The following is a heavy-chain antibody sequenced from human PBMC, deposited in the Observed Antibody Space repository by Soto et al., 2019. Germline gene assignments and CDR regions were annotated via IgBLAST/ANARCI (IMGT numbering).Heavy chain of an antibody. CDR2: ISYDGSNK. V-gene: IGHV3-30*18. D-gene: IGHD3-16*01. Sequence: QVQLVESGGGVVQPGRSLRLSCAASGLTFSSYGMHWVRQAPGKGLEWVTIISYDGSNKYYADSVKGRFTISRDNSKNTLYLQMNILRTEDTAVYYCAKDLGYDYIWGSNFYYMDVWGKGTTVTVSS. CDR3: AKDLGYDYIWGSNFYYMDV. CDR1: GLTFSSYG. J-gene: IGHJ6*03.